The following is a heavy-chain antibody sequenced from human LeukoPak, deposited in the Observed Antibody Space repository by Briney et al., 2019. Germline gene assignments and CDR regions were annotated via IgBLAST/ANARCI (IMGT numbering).Heavy chain of an antibody. J-gene: IGHJ4*02. CDR2: IFRSGNA. CDR1: GDSISSDYW. CDR3: ARGAPEFDS. V-gene: IGHV4/OR15-8*02. Sequence: KPSETLSLTCTVSGDSISSDYWWSWVRLSPGKGLEWIGEIFRSGNAYYNPSLKSRVTISIDNSKNQFFLNLRSLTAADTAVYFCARGAPEFDSWGQGTLVTVSS.